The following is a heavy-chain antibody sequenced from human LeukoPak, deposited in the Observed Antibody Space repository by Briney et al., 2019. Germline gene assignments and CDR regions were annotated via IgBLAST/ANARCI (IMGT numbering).Heavy chain of an antibody. Sequence: PSETLSLTCAVSGYSISSGYYWGWIRRPPGKGLEWTGTIYNSGSTYYNPSLKSRVTISVDTSKNQFSLKLSSVTAADTAVYYCARHLGYCSSTSCYSSWFDPWGQGTLVTVSS. CDR2: IYNSGST. CDR1: GYSISSGYY. J-gene: IGHJ5*02. CDR3: ARHLGYCSSTSCYSSWFDP. V-gene: IGHV4-38-2*01. D-gene: IGHD2-2*01.